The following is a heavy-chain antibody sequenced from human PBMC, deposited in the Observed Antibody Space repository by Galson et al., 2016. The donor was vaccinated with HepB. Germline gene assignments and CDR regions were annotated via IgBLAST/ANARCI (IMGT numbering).Heavy chain of an antibody. CDR2: IYPGDSDT. CDR3: ASGVSSSWPYFDY. Sequence: QSGAEVKKPGESLKISCKGSAYSFTTYWIGWVRQMPGKGLEWMGIIYPGDSDTRYSPSFEGQVTISADKSITTAYLQWSSLKASDTAMYYCASGVSSSWPYFDYWGQGALVTVSS. D-gene: IGHD6-13*01. V-gene: IGHV5-51*01. CDR1: AYSFTTYW. J-gene: IGHJ4*02.